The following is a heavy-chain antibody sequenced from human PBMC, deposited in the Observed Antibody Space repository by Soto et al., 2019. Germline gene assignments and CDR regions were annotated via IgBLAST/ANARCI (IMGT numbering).Heavy chain of an antibody. V-gene: IGHV1-69*12. CDR1: GSTFSNYP. D-gene: IGHD5-12*01. CDR2: IIPIFGTV. J-gene: IGHJ2*01. Sequence: VQLVQSGAEVKKPGSSEKVSCKASGSTFSNYPISWVRQAPGQGLEWMGGIIPIFGTVNYAQKFQGRVTITADESTSTAYMELSSLRSEDTAVYYCARGNHRWLQLWYFDLWGRGTLVTVSS. CDR3: ARGNHRWLQLWYFDL.